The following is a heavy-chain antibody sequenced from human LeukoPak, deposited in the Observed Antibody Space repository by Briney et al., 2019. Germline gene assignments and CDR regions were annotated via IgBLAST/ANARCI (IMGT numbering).Heavy chain of an antibody. J-gene: IGHJ4*02. CDR1: GGSISSSSYY. CDR2: IYYSGST. V-gene: IGHV4-39*01. D-gene: IGHD2-21*02. CDR3: ASLERPYCGGDCYPVDY. Sequence: SETLSLTCTVSGGSISSSSYYWGWLRQPQGRGLEWIGSIYYSGSTYYNPSLKSRVTISVDTSKNQFSLKLSSVTAADTAVYYCASLERPYCGGDCYPVDYWGQGTLVTVSS.